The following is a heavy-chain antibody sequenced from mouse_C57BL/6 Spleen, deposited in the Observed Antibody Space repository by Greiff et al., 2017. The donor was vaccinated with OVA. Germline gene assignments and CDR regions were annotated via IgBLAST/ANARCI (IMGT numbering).Heavy chain of an antibody. J-gene: IGHJ2*01. CDR1: GYTFTSYW. D-gene: IGHD3-2*02. V-gene: IGHV1-50*01. Sequence: QVQLQQPGAELVKPGASVKLSCKASGYTFTSYWMQWVKQRPGQGLEWIGEIDPSDSYTNYNQKFKGKATLTVDTSSSTAYMQLSSLTSEDSAVYYCARKAETFPFGYWGQGTTLTVSS. CDR2: IDPSDSYT. CDR3: ARKAETFPFGY.